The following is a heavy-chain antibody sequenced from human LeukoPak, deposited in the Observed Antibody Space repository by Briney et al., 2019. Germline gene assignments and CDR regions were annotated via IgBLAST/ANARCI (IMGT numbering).Heavy chain of an antibody. V-gene: IGHV1-18*01. Sequence: GASVKVSCKASGYTFTSYGVSWVRQAPGQGLEWMGWISAYNGNTNYAQKLQGRVTMTTDTSTSTAYMELRSLRSDDTAVYYCARDQLGYCSGGSCSRWLDPWGQGTQATVSS. J-gene: IGHJ5*02. D-gene: IGHD2-15*01. CDR3: ARDQLGYCSGGSCSRWLDP. CDR1: GYTFTSYG. CDR2: ISAYNGNT.